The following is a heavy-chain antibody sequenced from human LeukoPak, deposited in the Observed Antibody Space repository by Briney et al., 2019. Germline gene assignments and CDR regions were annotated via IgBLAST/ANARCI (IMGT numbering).Heavy chain of an antibody. J-gene: IGHJ5*02. V-gene: IGHV4-31*03. CDR1: GGSISSGGYY. CDR2: TYYSGST. Sequence: SQTQSLTCTVSGGSISSGGYYWSWIRQHPGKGMEWIGYTYYSGSTYYNPSLKSRVTISVDTSKNQFSLKLSSVTAADTAVYYCARGPLNWFDPWGQGTLVTVSS. CDR3: ARGPLNWFDP.